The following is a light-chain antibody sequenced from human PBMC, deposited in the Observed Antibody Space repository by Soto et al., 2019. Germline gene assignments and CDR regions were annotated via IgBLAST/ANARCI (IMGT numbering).Light chain of an antibody. CDR1: SSDVGGYNY. J-gene: IGLJ1*01. V-gene: IGLV2-11*01. CDR3: CSYAGSYTYV. Sequence: QSALTQPRSVSGSPGQSVSISCTGHSSDVGGYNYVSWCQQHTGKAPKLMIYDVSMRPSGVPDRFSGSKSGNTASLTISGLQAQDEADYYCCSYAGSYTYVFGTGTKVTVL. CDR2: DVS.